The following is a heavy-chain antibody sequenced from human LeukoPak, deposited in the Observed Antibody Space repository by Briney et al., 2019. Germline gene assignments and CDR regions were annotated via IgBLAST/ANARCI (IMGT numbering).Heavy chain of an antibody. Sequence: PSETLSLTCTVSGGSISSYYWSWIRQPAGKGLEWIGRIHVSRQTLYSPSLKSRVTISLDTSKNLFSLKLISVSATDTAVYYCAKEKWESGLRAFDIWGQGTMVTVSS. CDR1: GGSISSYY. D-gene: IGHD1-26*01. CDR3: AKEKWESGLRAFDI. CDR2: IHVSRQT. V-gene: IGHV4-4*07. J-gene: IGHJ3*02.